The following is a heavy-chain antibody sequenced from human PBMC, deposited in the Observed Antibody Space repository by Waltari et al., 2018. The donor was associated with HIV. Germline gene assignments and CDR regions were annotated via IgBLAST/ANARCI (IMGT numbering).Heavy chain of an antibody. CDR3: ARVGGDGYNLDY. CDR1: GGSFSGYY. D-gene: IGHD3-16*01. V-gene: IGHV4-34*01. J-gene: IGHJ4*02. Sequence: QVQLQQWGAGLLKPSETLSLTCAVYGGSFSGYYWSLIRQPPGKGLEWIGEINHSGSTNYNPSLKSRVTISVDTSKNQFSLKLSSVTAADTAVYYCARVGGDGYNLDYWGQGTLVTVSS. CDR2: INHSGST.